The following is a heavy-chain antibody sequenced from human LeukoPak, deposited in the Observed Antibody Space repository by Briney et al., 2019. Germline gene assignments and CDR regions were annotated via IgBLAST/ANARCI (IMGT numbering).Heavy chain of an antibody. CDR2: IYTSGST. J-gene: IGHJ5*02. CDR3: ASSLLWFGELTHLRYNWFDP. D-gene: IGHD3-10*01. CDR1: GGSISSYY. Sequence: SETLSLTCTVSGGSISSYYWSWIRQPAGKGLEWIGRIYTSGSTNYNPSLKSRVTMSVDTSKNQFSLRLTSVTAADTAVYYCASSLLWFGELTHLRYNWFDPWGQGTLVTVSS. V-gene: IGHV4-4*07.